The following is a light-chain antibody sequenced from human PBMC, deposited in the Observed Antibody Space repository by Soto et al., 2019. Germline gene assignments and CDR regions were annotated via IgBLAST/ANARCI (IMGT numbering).Light chain of an antibody. J-gene: IGKJ5*01. Sequence: EIVLTQSPATLSFYPGERATLSCRASQSVSSYLAWYQQKPGQAPRLLIYDASNRATGIPAKFSGSGSGTDFTLTISSLEPEDFALYYCQHSSKWTPIAFRKVTRLEIK. CDR3: QHSSKWTPIA. V-gene: IGKV3-11*01. CDR2: DAS. CDR1: QSVSSY.